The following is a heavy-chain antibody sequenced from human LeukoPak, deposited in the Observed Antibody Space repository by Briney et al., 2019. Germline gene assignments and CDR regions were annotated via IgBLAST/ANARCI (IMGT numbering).Heavy chain of an antibody. J-gene: IGHJ4*02. V-gene: IGHV3-30*02. CDR2: IRYDGSNK. D-gene: IGHD3-10*01. Sequence: GGSLRLSCAASGFTFSSYGMHWVRQAPGKGLEWVAFIRYDGSNKCYANSVKGRFTISRDNSKNTLYLQMNSLRAEDTAVYYCARDSSTYYYGSGSYGGSVDYWGQGTLVTVSS. CDR3: ARDSSTYYYGSGSYGGSVDY. CDR1: GFTFSSYG.